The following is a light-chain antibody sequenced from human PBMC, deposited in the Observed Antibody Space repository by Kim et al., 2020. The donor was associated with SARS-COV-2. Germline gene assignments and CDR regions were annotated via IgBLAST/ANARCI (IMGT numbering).Light chain of an antibody. Sequence: QRVTISCTGSSSNIGAGFATHWYQLLPGTAPRLLIYGNRDRPPGVPDRFSGSKSGASASLAVTGLQAADEADYYCLSYDSSLSGWVFGAGTQLTVL. V-gene: IGLV1-40*03. J-gene: IGLJ3*02. CDR1: SSNIGAGFA. CDR3: LSYDSSLSGWV. CDR2: GNR.